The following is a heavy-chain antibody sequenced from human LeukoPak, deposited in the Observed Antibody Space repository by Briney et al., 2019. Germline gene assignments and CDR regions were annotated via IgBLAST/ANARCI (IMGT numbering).Heavy chain of an antibody. Sequence: PSETLSLTCTVSGGSISSYYWSWIRQPPGKGLEWIGRIYTSGSTNYNPSLKSRVTISVDTSKNQFSLKLSSVTAADTAVYYCAGDRGYAMSAGLFDYWGQGTLVTVSS. CDR3: AGDRGYAMSAGLFDY. V-gene: IGHV4-4*08. CDR1: GGSISSYY. D-gene: IGHD5-12*01. CDR2: IYTSGST. J-gene: IGHJ4*02.